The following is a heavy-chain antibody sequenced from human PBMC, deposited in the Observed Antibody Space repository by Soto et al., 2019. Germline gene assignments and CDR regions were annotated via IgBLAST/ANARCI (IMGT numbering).Heavy chain of an antibody. CDR1: GFTFDDYA. CDR3: ARCSDGPEGKNAFDI. CDR2: ISWKSGSI. D-gene: IGHD2-15*01. V-gene: IGHV3-9*01. J-gene: IGHJ3*02. Sequence: EVQLVESGGGLVQPGRSLRLSCAASGFTFDDYAMHWVRHAPGKGLEWVSGISWKSGSIGYADSVKGRFTISRDNAKNSLYVQMNSLRAEYTALDSCARCSDGPEGKNAFDIWGQGTMVTVSS.